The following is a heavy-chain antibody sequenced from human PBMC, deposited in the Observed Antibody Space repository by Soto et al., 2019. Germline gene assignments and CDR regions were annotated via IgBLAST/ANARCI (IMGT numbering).Heavy chain of an antibody. D-gene: IGHD1-1*01. V-gene: IGHV1-69*12. CDR3: AVVRIGTTSNFFDY. Sequence: QVQLVQSGAEVKKPGSSVKVSCKASGGTFSSYAISWVRQAPGQGLEWMGGIIPIFGTANYAQKFPGRVTITADESTSTAYMGLRTLRSGDTAVYYCAVVRIGTTSNFFDYWGQGALGTASS. CDR2: IIPIFGTA. J-gene: IGHJ4*02. CDR1: GGTFSSYA.